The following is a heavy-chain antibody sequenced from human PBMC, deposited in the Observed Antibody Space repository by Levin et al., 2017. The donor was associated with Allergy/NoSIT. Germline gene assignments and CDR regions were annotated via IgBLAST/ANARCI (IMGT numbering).Heavy chain of an antibody. J-gene: IGHJ4*02. CDR3: ARGVRDGV. CDR1: GFSVSSNY. V-gene: IGHV3-53*05. Sequence: GASVKVSCAASGFSVSSNYMSWVRQAPGKGLEWFSVIFSGGTTKYTDSVKGRFTISRDNSKNTLYLQMNTLRVEDTAVYYCARGVRDGVWGQGTLVTVSS. D-gene: IGHD3-10*01. CDR2: IFSGGTT.